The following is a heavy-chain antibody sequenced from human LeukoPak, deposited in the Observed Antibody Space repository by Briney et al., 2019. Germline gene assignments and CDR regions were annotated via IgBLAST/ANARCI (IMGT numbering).Heavy chain of an antibody. D-gene: IGHD6-19*01. CDR3: AKDPHGQWLVPDY. CDR2: ISWNSGSI. V-gene: IGHV3-9*01. Sequence: GRSPRLSCAASGFTFDDYAMHWVRQAPGKGLEWVSGISWNSGSIGYADSVKGRFTISRDNAKNSLYLQMNSLRAEDTALYYCAKDPHGQWLVPDYWGQGTLVTVSS. CDR1: GFTFDDYA. J-gene: IGHJ4*02.